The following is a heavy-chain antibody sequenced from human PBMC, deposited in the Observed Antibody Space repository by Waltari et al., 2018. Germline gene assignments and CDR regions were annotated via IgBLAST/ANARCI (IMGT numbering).Heavy chain of an antibody. CDR3: ARGIPAAIVMDV. CDR1: GYTLTSYD. Sequence: QVQLVQSGAEVKKPGASVKFSCKASGYTLTSYDINWVRQATGQGLEWMGWMNPNSGNTGYAQKFQGRVTMTRNTSISTAYMELSSLRSEDTAVYYCARGIPAAIVMDVWGQGTTVTVSS. CDR2: MNPNSGNT. D-gene: IGHD2-2*02. J-gene: IGHJ6*02. V-gene: IGHV1-8*01.